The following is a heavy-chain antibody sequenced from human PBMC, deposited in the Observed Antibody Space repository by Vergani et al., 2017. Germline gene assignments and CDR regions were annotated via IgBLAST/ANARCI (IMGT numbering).Heavy chain of an antibody. CDR3: ARVGPSDDPPQLSSGHSRSFDI. J-gene: IGHJ3*02. D-gene: IGHD3-22*01. CDR1: GYTFTSYY. CDR2: INPSGGST. V-gene: IGHV1-46*03. Sequence: QVQLVQSGAEVKKPGASVKVSCKASGYTFTSYYMHWVRQAPGQGLEGMGIINPSGGSTSYAQKFQGRVTMTRDTSTSTVYMELSSLRSEDTAVYYCARVGPSDDPPQLSSGHSRSFDIWGQGTMVTVSS.